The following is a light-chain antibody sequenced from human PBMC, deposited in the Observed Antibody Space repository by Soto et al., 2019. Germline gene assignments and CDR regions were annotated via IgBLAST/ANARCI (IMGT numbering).Light chain of an antibody. CDR1: KSDIGIYDF. CDR3: KSYAGSNTYV. CDR2: EVV. J-gene: IGLJ1*01. Sequence: QSALTQPPSASGSPGQSVTISCTGSKSDIGIYDFVSWYQHHPGKAPRLIIYEVVQRPSGVPDRFSDSKSGNTASLTVSGLQAADEADYFCKSYAGSNTYVFGTGTKVNVL. V-gene: IGLV2-8*01.